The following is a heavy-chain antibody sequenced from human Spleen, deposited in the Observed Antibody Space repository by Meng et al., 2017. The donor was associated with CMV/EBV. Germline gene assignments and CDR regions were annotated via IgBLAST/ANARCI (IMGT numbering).Heavy chain of an antibody. D-gene: IGHD6-13*01. CDR3: ARGTVLGYGSSDYYYYGMDV. V-gene: IGHV3-33*07. Sequence: GESLKISCAASGFIFSKYGMYWVRQAPGKGLECVAFIWPDGSNKYYADSVEGRLTISRDNSKNMLYLQMNSLRVEDTAVYYCARGTVLGYGSSDYYYYGMDVWGQGTTVTVSS. J-gene: IGHJ6*02. CDR2: IWPDGSNK. CDR1: GFIFSKYG.